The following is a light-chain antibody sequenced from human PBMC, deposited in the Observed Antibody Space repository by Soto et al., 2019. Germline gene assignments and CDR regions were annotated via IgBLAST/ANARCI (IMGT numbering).Light chain of an antibody. CDR1: SSDVGGHYY. J-gene: IGLJ2*01. CDR2: DVS. V-gene: IGLV2-14*01. CDR3: SSYTSSSTLV. Sequence: QSALTQPASVSGSPGQSITISCTGASSDVGGHYYVSWYQQHPAKAPKLLIYDVSNRPSGVSNRFSGSKSGNTASLTISGLQAEDEADYYCSSYTSSSTLVFGGGTKLTVL.